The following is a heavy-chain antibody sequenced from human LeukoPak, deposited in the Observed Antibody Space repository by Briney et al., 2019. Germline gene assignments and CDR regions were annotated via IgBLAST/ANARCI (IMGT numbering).Heavy chain of an antibody. CDR1: GYTFTGYY. CDR3: ARPLSPVAGYYYYYGMDV. Sequence: ASVTVSCKASGYTFTGYYMHWVRQAPGQGLEWMGWINPNSGGTNYAQKFQGRVTMTRDTSISTAYMELSRLRSDDTAVYYCARPLSPVAGYYYYYGMDVWGQGTTVTVSS. CDR2: INPNSGGT. J-gene: IGHJ6*02. D-gene: IGHD6-19*01. V-gene: IGHV1-2*02.